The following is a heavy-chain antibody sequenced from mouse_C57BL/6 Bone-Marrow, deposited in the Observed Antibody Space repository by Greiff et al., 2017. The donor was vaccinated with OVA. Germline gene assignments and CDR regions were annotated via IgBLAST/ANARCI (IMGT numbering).Heavy chain of an antibody. CDR1: GYTFTDYY. V-gene: IGHV1-19*01. CDR2: INPYNGGT. CDR3: AGVQLRLPLFDY. D-gene: IGHD3-2*02. J-gene: IGHJ2*01. Sequence: EVQLQQSGPVLVKPGASVKMSCKASGYTFTDYYMNWVKQSHGKSLEWIGVINPYNGGTSYNQKFKGKATLTVDKSSSTAYMELNSLTSEDSAVYYCAGVQLRLPLFDYWGQGTTLTVSS.